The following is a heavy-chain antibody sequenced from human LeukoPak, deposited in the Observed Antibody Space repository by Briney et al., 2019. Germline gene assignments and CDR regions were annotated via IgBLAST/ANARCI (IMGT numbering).Heavy chain of an antibody. D-gene: IGHD6-19*01. CDR1: GDSVSSNSAA. J-gene: IGHJ4*02. CDR3: ARELGQWLDPTPYYFDY. V-gene: IGHV6-1*01. Sequence: SQTLSLTCALSGDSVSSNSAAWNWIRQSPSRGLEWLGRTYYRSKWYNDYAVSVKSRITINPDTSKNQFSLQLNSVTPEDTAVYYCARELGQWLDPTPYYFDYWGQGTLVTVSS. CDR2: TYYRSKWYN.